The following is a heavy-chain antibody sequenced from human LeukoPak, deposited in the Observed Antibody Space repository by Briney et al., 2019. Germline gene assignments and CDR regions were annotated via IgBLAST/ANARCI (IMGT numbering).Heavy chain of an antibody. D-gene: IGHD2-2*01. CDR1: GGSFSGYY. J-gene: IGHJ6*03. CDR3: ARASYCSSTSCYLVRYYYYYMDV. CDR2: INHSGST. Sequence: SETLSLTCAVSGGSFSGYYWSWIRQPPGKGLEWIGEINHSGSTNYNPSLKSRVTISVDTSKNQFSLKLSSVTAADTAVYYCARASYCSSTSCYLVRYYYYYMDVWGKGTTVTVSS. V-gene: IGHV4-34*01.